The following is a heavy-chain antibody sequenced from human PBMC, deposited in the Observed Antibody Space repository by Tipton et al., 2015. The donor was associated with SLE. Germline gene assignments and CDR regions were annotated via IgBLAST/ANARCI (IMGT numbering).Heavy chain of an antibody. CDR3: ARCGSAPCKLDH. V-gene: IGHV1-46*01. D-gene: IGHD2/OR15-2a*01. CDR2: VGGGSP. CDR1: GYTFSGYY. J-gene: IGHJ5*02. Sequence: QLVQSGAEVKKPGASVKVSCKASGYTFSGYYMDWVRQAPGQGLEWMGTVGGGSPSYAQKFQGRVTMTRDTSTNTVHMEMSSLTSDDTAVYYCARCGSAPCKLDHWGQGTLVIVSS.